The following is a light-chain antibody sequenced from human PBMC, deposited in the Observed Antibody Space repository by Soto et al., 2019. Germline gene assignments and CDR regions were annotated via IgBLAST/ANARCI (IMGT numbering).Light chain of an antibody. V-gene: IGKV2-28*01. Sequence: DVVMTQSPLSLPVTPGEPASISCRSSQSLLHSNGYKYLDWYLQRPGQSPQLLIYLGSNRASGVPYRFSGSGSGTDFTLKISRVEAEDVGVYYCMQALQTPMYTFGQGSKLEMK. J-gene: IGKJ2*01. CDR3: MQALQTPMYT. CDR2: LGS. CDR1: QSLLHSNGYKY.